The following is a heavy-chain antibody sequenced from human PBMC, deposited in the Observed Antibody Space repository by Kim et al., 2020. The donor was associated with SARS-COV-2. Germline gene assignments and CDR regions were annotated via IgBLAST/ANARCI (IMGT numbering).Heavy chain of an antibody. J-gene: IGHJ4*02. CDR3: AKAHGAAGTEEGYYFDY. Sequence: GGSLRLSCAASGFTFGDYAMHWVRQATGKGLEWVSGISWNSGSIGYADSVKGRFTISRDNAKNSLYLQMNSLRAEDTALYYCAKAHGAAGTEEGYYFDYWGQGTLVTVSS. D-gene: IGHD1-1*01. V-gene: IGHV3-9*01. CDR2: ISWNSGSI. CDR1: GFTFGDYA.